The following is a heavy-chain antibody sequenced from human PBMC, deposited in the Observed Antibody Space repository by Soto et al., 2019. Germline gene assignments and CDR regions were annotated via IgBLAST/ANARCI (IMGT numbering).Heavy chain of an antibody. D-gene: IGHD1-1*01. J-gene: IGHJ5*02. CDR1: GASISGFY. V-gene: IGHV4-4*07. CDR3: VRDGTKTLRDWFDP. CDR2: IYATGTT. Sequence: SETLSFTGTVSGASISGFYWSWIRKSAGKGLEWIGRIYATGTTGYNPSLKSRVMMSVDTSKKQFSLKLRSVTAADTAVYYCVRDGTKTLRDWFDPWGQGISVTVSS.